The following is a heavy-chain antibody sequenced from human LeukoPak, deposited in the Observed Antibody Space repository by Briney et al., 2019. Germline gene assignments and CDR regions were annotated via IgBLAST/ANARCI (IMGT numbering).Heavy chain of an antibody. V-gene: IGHV1-2*02. Sequence: ASVKVSCKASGYTFTGYYMHWVRQAPGQGLEWMGWTNPNSGGTNYAQKFQGRVTMTRDTSISTAYMELSRLRSDDTAVYYCARDDCSGGSCSVDYWGQGTLVTVSS. CDR2: TNPNSGGT. CDR3: ARDDCSGGSCSVDY. J-gene: IGHJ4*02. CDR1: GYTFTGYY. D-gene: IGHD2-15*01.